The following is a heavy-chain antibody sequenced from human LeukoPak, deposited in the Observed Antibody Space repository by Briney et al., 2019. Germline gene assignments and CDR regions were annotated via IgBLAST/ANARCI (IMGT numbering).Heavy chain of an antibody. CDR3: AVAVTGYGFDY. J-gene: IGHJ4*02. Sequence: SGTLSLTCAVSGGSISSSNWWNWVRQSPGKGLEWIGEIYYSGSTNYNSSLKSRVSISLDKSKKQFSLKLTSVTAADTAVYYCAVAVTGYGFDYWGQGTLVTVSS. D-gene: IGHD6-19*01. CDR1: GGSISSSNW. V-gene: IGHV4-4*02. CDR2: IYYSGST.